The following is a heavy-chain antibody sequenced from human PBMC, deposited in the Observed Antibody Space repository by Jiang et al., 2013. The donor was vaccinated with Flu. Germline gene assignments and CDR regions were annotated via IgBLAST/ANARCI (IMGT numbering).Heavy chain of an antibody. Sequence: ETLSLSCTVSGYSIRKDYWTWFRQTPGRGLEWIGFVSYSGDTRENPSLKSRASVSLDTSKNQFSLILDSVTAADTALYYCARALYIDGSGSSMAAFDLWGQGSLVTVSS. D-gene: IGHD3-22*01. CDR3: ARALYIDGSGSSMAAFDL. V-gene: IGHV4-59*12. CDR1: GYSIRKDY. CDR2: VSYSGDT. J-gene: IGHJ4*02.